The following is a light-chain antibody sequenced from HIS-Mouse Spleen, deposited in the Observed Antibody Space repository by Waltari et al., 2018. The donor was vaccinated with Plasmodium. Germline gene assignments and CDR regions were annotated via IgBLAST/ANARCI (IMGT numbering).Light chain of an antibody. CDR1: SSDVGSYNL. J-gene: IGLJ3*02. Sequence: QSALIQPASVSGYPGQSLTISCTGTSSDVGSYNLVYWYQQQPGKAPKLMIYEGSKRPAGVSYRFSGSKSSNTASRTISGLQAEDAADYYCCSYAGISTNWVFGGGTKLTVL. V-gene: IGLV2-23*01. CDR3: CSYAGISTNWV. CDR2: EGS.